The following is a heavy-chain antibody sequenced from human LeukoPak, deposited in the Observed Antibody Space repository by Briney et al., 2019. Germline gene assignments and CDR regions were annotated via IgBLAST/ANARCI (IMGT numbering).Heavy chain of an antibody. D-gene: IGHD5-12*01. Sequence: GASVKVSCKASGYTFTGYDINWVRQATGQGLQWMGWMNPNSGHTGYAQKFQGRVTITRDTSISTAYMELSSLRSEDTAVYYCARGRASAGGYSGYDWGDWFDPWGQGTLVTVSS. CDR2: MNPNSGHT. CDR3: ARGRASAGGYSGYDWGDWFDP. CDR1: GYTFTGYD. V-gene: IGHV1-8*03. J-gene: IGHJ5*02.